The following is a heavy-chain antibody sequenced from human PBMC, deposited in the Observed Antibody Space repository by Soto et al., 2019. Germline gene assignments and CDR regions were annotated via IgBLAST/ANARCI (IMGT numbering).Heavy chain of an antibody. D-gene: IGHD3-10*01. Sequence: SETLSLTCSVSGGSVKNYYLSWIRQPPGKGPEWIGFFLYGGNTDYNPSLRSRVTISVDTPENQFSLKLSSVTAADTAVYYCARYMEVNWFDPWGQGTLVTVSS. CDR1: GGSVKNYY. CDR2: FLYGGNT. V-gene: IGHV4-59*02. CDR3: ARYMEVNWFDP. J-gene: IGHJ5*02.